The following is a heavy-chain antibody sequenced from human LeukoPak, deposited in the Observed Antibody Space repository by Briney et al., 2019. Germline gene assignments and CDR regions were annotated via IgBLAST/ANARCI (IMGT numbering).Heavy chain of an antibody. CDR2: ISSSSSTI. J-gene: IGHJ1*01. CDR3: AREWYCSSTSCQFPEYFQH. Sequence: PGGSLRLSCAASGFTFSSYSMNWVRQAPGKGLEWVSYISSSSSTIYYADSVKGRFTISRDNAKNSLYLQMNSLRAEDTAVYYCAREWYCSSTSCQFPEYFQHWGQGTLVTVSS. D-gene: IGHD2-2*01. V-gene: IGHV3-48*01. CDR1: GFTFSSYS.